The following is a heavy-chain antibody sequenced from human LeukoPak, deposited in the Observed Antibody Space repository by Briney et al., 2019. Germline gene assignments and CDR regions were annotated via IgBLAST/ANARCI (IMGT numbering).Heavy chain of an antibody. D-gene: IGHD3-22*01. CDR1: GGTFSSYA. CDR2: IIPIFGTA. J-gene: IGHJ4*02. CDR3: ARGSGYYYYFDY. Sequence: SVKVSCKASGGTFSSYAISWVRQAPGQGLEWVGRIIPIFGTANYAQKFQGRVTITTDESTSTAYMEVSSLRSADTAVYYCARGSGYYYYFDYWGQGTLVTVSS. V-gene: IGHV1-69*05.